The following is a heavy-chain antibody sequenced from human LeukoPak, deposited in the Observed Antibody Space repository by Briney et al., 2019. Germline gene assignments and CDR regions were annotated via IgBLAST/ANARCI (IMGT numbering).Heavy chain of an antibody. D-gene: IGHD6-19*01. Sequence: SETLSLNCTVSGDSISSYYWSWIRQPPGKGLEWIGYIYYSGSTNYNPSLKSRVTISVDTSKNQFSLKLSSVTAADTAVYYCARAGWYAYYFAYWGQGTLVTVSS. CDR1: GDSISSYY. V-gene: IGHV4-59*01. J-gene: IGHJ4*02. CDR3: ARAGWYAYYFAY. CDR2: IYYSGST.